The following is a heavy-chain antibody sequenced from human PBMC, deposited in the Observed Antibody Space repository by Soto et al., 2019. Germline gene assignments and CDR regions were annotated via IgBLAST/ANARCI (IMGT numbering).Heavy chain of an antibody. CDR1: GYTFTSYA. Sequence: ASVKVSCKASGYTFTSYAMHWVRQAPRQRLEWMGWINAGNGNTKYSQKFQGRVTITRDTSASTAYMELSSLRSEDTAVYYCARQCSSTSCYGGNFDYWGQGTLVTVSS. CDR3: ARQCSSTSCYGGNFDY. CDR2: INAGNGNT. J-gene: IGHJ4*02. D-gene: IGHD2-2*01. V-gene: IGHV1-3*01.